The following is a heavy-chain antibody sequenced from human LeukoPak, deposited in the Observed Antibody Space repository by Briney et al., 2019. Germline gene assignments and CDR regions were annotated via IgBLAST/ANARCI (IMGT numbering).Heavy chain of an antibody. CDR3: AEGLTGGGKGDY. J-gene: IGHJ4*02. Sequence: GGSLRLSCEVSGFTFNKHALHWVRQAPGKGLEWVAVISYDGSGKYYADSVKGRFTISRDNSKSTLYLQMNSLRAEDTAVYYCAEGLTGGGKGDYWGQGTLVTVSS. D-gene: IGHD7-27*01. CDR2: ISYDGSGK. V-gene: IGHV3-30-3*02. CDR1: GFTFNKHA.